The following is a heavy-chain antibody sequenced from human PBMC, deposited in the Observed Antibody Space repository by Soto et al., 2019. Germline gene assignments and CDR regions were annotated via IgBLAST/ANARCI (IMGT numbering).Heavy chain of an antibody. CDR1: GFTFSSYG. CDR3: AKPLGGSYYYGMDV. V-gene: IGHV3-30*18. D-gene: IGHD1-26*01. J-gene: IGHJ6*02. CDR2: ISYDGSNK. Sequence: PGGSLRLSCAASGFTFSSYGMHWVRQAPGKGLEWVAVISYDGSNKYYADSVKGRFTISRDNSKNTLYLQMNSLRAEDTAVYYCAKPLGGSYYYGMDVWGQGTTVTVS.